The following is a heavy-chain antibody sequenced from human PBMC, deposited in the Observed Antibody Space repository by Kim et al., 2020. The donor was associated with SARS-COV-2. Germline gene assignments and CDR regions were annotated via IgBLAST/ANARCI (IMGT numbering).Heavy chain of an antibody. Sequence: GGSLRLSCAASGFTFSNIWVSGVRQAPGKGMEWVAIIKEDGSKKYYVDSVTGRFTISRDNAKNSLYVPVNSLRFEDTAVYHCLRVEGHSTNLWGQCILV. V-gene: IGHV3-7*04. CDR3: LRVEGHSTNL. J-gene: IGHJ1*01. CDR1: GFTFSNIW. D-gene: IGHD2-2*01. CDR2: IKEDGSKK.